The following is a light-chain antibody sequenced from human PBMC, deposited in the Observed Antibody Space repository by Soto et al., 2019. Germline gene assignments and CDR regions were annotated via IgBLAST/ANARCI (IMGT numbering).Light chain of an antibody. CDR1: SSDVGGYNY. CDR3: SSWTSSSTLL. J-gene: IGLJ2*01. CDR2: EVS. V-gene: IGLV2-8*01. Sequence: SALTQPPSASGSPGQSVTISCTGTSSDVGGYNYVSWYQQHPGKAPKLMIYEVSKRPSGVPDRFSGSKSGNTASLTVSGLQAEDEADYYCSSWTSSSTLLFGGGTKLTVL.